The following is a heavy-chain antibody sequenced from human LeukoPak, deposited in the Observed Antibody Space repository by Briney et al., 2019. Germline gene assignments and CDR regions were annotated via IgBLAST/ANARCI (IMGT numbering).Heavy chain of an antibody. Sequence: SETLSLTCTVSGGSISSNYWSWIRQPPGKGLEWIGYISYNGNTIYNPSLKSRVTISRDTSKNQFSLKLISVTAADTAVYYCARHVAAFGDFLGWFGPWGQGTLDTVSS. CDR1: GGSISSNY. CDR2: ISYNGNT. J-gene: IGHJ5*02. CDR3: ARHVAAFGDFLGWFGP. D-gene: IGHD4-17*01. V-gene: IGHV4-59*08.